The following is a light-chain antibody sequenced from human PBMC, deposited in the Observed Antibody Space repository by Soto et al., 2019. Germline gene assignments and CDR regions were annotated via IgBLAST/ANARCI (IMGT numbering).Light chain of an antibody. CDR1: QSVSSN. CDR3: QQYGSSLIT. CDR2: DAS. J-gene: IGKJ5*01. V-gene: IGKV3-20*01. Sequence: IVRTHSPATLSVSPGERATLSCRASQSVSSNLAWYQQKPGQAPRLLIHDASSRATGIPDRFSGSGSGIDFTLTISRLETEDFAVYYCQQYGSSLITFGQGTRLEIK.